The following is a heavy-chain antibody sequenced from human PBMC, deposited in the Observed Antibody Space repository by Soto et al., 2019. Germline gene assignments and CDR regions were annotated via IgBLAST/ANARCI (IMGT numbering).Heavy chain of an antibody. V-gene: IGHV2-5*02. CDR3: AHYIVVVVAATLTHWFDP. CDR1: GFSLSTSGVG. CDR2: IYWDDDK. D-gene: IGHD2-15*01. Sequence: QITLKESGPTLVKPTQTLTLTCTFSGFSLSTSGVGVGWIHQPPGKALEWLALIYWDDDKRYSPSLKSRLTITKDTSKNQVVLTMTNMDPVDTATYYCAHYIVVVVAATLTHWFDPWGQGTLVTVSS. J-gene: IGHJ5*02.